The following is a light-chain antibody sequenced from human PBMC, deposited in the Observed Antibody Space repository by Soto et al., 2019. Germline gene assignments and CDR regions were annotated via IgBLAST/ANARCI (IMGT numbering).Light chain of an antibody. CDR1: SSDVGSSNL. CDR3: CSFARSSTSYV. Sequence: QSVLTQPASVSGSPGQSITISCTGTSSDVGSSNLVSWYQQHPGKAPKLIIYEGSRRPSGVSGRFSGSMSGNTASLTISGLQAEDEADCYCCSFARSSTSYVFGTGTKVTVL. V-gene: IGLV2-23*01. CDR2: EGS. J-gene: IGLJ1*01.